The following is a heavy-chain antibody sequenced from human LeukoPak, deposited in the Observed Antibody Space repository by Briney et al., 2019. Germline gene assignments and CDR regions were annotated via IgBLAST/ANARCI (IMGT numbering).Heavy chain of an antibody. D-gene: IGHD3-10*01. CDR1: GYTFTGYY. CDR3: ARVFGARGVARGYYYYGMDV. J-gene: IGHJ6*02. V-gene: IGHV1-2*02. Sequence: ASVKVSCKASGYTFTGYYMHWVRQAPGQGLEWMGWINPNSGGTNYAQKFQGRVTMTRDTSTSTVYMELSSLRSEDTAVYYCARVFGARGVARGYYYYGMDVWGQGTTVTVSS. CDR2: INPNSGGT.